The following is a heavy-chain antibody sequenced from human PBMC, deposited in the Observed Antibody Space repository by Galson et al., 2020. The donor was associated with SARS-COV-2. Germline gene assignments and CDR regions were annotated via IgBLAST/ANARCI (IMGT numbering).Heavy chain of an antibody. D-gene: IGHD3-22*01. J-gene: IGHJ4*02. CDR1: GYSFTSYW. Sequence: KIGESLKISCKGSGYSFTSYWIGRVRQMPGKGLEWMGIIYPGDSDTRYSPSFQGQVTIPADKSISTAYLQWSSLKASDTAMYYCASGGLNYYDSSGYYFDYWGQGTLVTVSS. V-gene: IGHV5-51*01. CDR2: IYPGDSDT. CDR3: ASGGLNYYDSSGYYFDY.